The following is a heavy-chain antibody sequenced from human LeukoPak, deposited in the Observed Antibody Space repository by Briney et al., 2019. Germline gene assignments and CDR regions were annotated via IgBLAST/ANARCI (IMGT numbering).Heavy chain of an antibody. J-gene: IGHJ6*03. CDR1: GYIFSDYW. V-gene: IGHV5-51*01. CDR2: LYPGDSDT. D-gene: IGHD3-10*01. Sequence: GESLKISCKGSGYIFSDYWIGWVRQLPGKGLEWMGVLYPGDSDTRYSPSFHGQVTISADKSISTAYLQWSSLKASDTAMYYCASFGNRYYYMDVWGKGTTVTVSS. CDR3: ASFGNRYYYMDV.